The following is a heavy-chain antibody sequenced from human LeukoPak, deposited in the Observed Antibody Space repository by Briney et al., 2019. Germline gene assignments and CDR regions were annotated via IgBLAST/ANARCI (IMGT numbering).Heavy chain of an antibody. CDR3: ARDNGWSADF. D-gene: IGHD2-15*01. V-gene: IGHV3-7*03. J-gene: IGHJ4*02. CDR2: IKQDGSAK. Sequence: GGSLRLSCAASGFTFSTYWVNWVRQAPGKGLEWVANIKQDGSAKPYVDSVKGRFTISRDNAKNSLFLQMNSLRAEDTAVYYCARDNGWSADFWGQGTLVTVSS. CDR1: GFTFSTYW.